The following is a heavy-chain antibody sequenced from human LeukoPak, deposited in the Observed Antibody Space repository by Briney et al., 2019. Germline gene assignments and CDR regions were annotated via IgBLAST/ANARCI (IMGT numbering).Heavy chain of an antibody. V-gene: IGHV3-53*01. CDR1: GFTVSSNY. D-gene: IGHD1-26*01. Sequence: GGSLRPSCAASGFTVSSNYMSWVRQAPGKGLEWVSVIYSGGSTYYADSVKGRFTISRDNSKNTLYLQMNSLRAEDTAVYYCARDRGVGATDYWGQGTLVTVSS. CDR3: ARDRGVGATDY. CDR2: IYSGGST. J-gene: IGHJ4*02.